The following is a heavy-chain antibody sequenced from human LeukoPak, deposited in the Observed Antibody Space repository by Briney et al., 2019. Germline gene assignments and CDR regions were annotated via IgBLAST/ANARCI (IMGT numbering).Heavy chain of an antibody. D-gene: IGHD2-15*01. CDR3: ALGYCSGGSCYSFDY. V-gene: IGHV1-69*04. CDR2: IIPILGIA. CDR1: GGTFSSYA. J-gene: IGHJ4*02. Sequence: GASVKVSCKASGGTFSSYAISWVRQAPGQGLEWMGRIIPILGIANYAQKFQGRVTITADKSTSTAYMELSSLRSEDTAVYYCALGYCSGGSCYSFDYWGQGTLVTVSS.